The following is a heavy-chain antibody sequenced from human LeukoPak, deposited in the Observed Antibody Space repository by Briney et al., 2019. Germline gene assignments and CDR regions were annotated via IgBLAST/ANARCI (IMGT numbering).Heavy chain of an antibody. CDR3: ARAPPNYYDSSGYQDY. CDR2: IIPVFGTA. Sequence: SVKVSCKASGATFSSYAISWVRQAPGHGLEWMGGIIPVFGTANYAQKFQGRVTITADESTSTAYMELSSLRSEDTAVYYCARAPPNYYDSSGYQDYWGQGTLVTVSS. J-gene: IGHJ4*02. D-gene: IGHD3-22*01. V-gene: IGHV1-69*13. CDR1: GATFSSYA.